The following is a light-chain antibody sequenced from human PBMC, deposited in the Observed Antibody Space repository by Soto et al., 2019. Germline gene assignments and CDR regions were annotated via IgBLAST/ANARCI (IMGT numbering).Light chain of an antibody. CDR3: QQYNSYPLT. Sequence: DIQMTQSPSSLSASVGDSVTITCRASQDINNFLAWFQQKPGKAPKSLIFAASSLHSGVPSRFSGSGSGTEFTLTISSLQPDDFATYYCQQYNSYPLTFGGGTKVDIK. CDR2: AAS. CDR1: QDINNF. J-gene: IGKJ4*01. V-gene: IGKV1-16*01.